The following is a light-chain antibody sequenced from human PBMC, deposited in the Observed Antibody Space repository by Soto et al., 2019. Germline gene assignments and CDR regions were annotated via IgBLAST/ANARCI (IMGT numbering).Light chain of an antibody. J-gene: IGLJ1*01. CDR3: NSQTTSGIRV. Sequence: QSALTQPASVSGSPGQSITISCTGTSTDVGDSNHVSWYQHHPGKAPKLIIYEVSYRPSGVSNRFSGSKSAYTASLTISGLQAEDEADYYCNSQTTSGIRVFGTVTKLTVL. CDR1: STDVGDSNH. CDR2: EVS. V-gene: IGLV2-14*01.